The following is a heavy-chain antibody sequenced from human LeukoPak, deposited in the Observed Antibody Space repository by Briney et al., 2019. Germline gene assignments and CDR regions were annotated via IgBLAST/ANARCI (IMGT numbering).Heavy chain of an antibody. V-gene: IGHV1-69*05. Sequence: GASVKVSCKASGGTFSSYAISWVRQAPGQGLEWMGGIIPIFGIANYAQKFQGRVTITTDESTSTAYMELSSLRSEDTAVYYCARVPAGYSSSSPYFDYWGQGTLVTVSS. CDR1: GGTFSSYA. CDR2: IIPIFGIA. J-gene: IGHJ4*02. CDR3: ARVPAGYSSSSPYFDY. D-gene: IGHD6-6*01.